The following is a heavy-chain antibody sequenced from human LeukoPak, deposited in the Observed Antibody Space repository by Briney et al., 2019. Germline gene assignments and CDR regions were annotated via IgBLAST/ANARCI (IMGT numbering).Heavy chain of an antibody. CDR3: AKVSDDYGACFDY. Sequence: GVLRLSCAASGFTFSSYAMSWVRQAPGKGLEWVSAINGSGGSTYYADSVKGRFTISRDNSKNTLYLQMNSLRAEDTAVYSCAKVSDDYGACFDYWGQGTLVTVSS. V-gene: IGHV3-23*01. D-gene: IGHD4-17*01. J-gene: IGHJ4*02. CDR2: INGSGGST. CDR1: GFTFSSYA.